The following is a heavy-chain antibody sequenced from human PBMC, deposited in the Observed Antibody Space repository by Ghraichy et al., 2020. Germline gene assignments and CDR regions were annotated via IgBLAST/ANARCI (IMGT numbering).Heavy chain of an antibody. CDR1: GFTFSSYS. D-gene: IGHD4-17*01. J-gene: IGHJ3*02. CDR3: ARDYGDYEDAFDI. CDR2: ISSSSSTI. V-gene: IGHV3-48*02. Sequence: LSLTCAASGFTFSSYSMNWVRQAPGKGLEWVSYISSSSSTIYYADSVKGRFTISRDNAKNSLYLQMNSLRDEDTAVYYCARDYGDYEDAFDIWGQGTMVTVSS.